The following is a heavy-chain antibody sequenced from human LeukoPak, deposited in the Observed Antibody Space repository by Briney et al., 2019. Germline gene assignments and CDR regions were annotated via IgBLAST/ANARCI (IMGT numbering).Heavy chain of an antibody. V-gene: IGHV4-59*08. Sequence: SETLSLTCTVSGGSISSYYWSWIRQPPGKGLEWIGYIYYSGSTNYNPSLKSRVTISVDTSKNQFSLKLSSVTAADTAVYYCARVAAAGTDYWGQGTLVTVSS. CDR1: GGSISSYY. J-gene: IGHJ4*02. CDR2: IYYSGST. CDR3: ARVAAAGTDY. D-gene: IGHD6-13*01.